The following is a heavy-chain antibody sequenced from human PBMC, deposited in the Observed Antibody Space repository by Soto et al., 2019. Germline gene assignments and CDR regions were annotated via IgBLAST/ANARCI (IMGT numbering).Heavy chain of an antibody. Sequence: ASVKVSCKASGYTFTSYAMHWVRQAPGQRLEWMGWINAGNGNTKYSQKFQGRVTITRDTSASTAYMELSSLRSEDTAVYYCGRDPSGSGYYYYYYGLDVWGQGTTVTVSS. CDR3: GRDPSGSGYYYYYYGLDV. D-gene: IGHD3-10*01. CDR2: INAGNGNT. V-gene: IGHV1-3*01. J-gene: IGHJ6*02. CDR1: GYTFTSYA.